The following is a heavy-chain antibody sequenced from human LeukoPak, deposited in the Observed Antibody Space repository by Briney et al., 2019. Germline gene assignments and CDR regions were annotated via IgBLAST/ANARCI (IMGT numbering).Heavy chain of an antibody. CDR1: GFTFSNSG. CDR3: ARDGYCSSTSCYYFDY. Sequence: GGSLRLSCAASGFTFSNSGMSWVRQAPGKGLEWVANINQDGSEKNCVDSVKGRFTISRDNAKNSLYLQMNSLRAEDTAVYYCARDGYCSSTSCYYFDYWGQGTLVTVSS. CDR2: INQDGSEK. V-gene: IGHV3-7*01. D-gene: IGHD2-2*01. J-gene: IGHJ4*02.